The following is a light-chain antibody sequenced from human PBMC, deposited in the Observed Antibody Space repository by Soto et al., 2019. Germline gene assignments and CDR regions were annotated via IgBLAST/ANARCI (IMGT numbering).Light chain of an antibody. Sequence: QSALTRAASVSGADGQAITITCTGTSRDVGGYNYVSWYQQRPGKAPKLMIYNVNNRPSGASDRFSGSKSGNTASLTISGLQAEDEADYYCNSYSNSTTLYVFGTGTKVTVL. CDR3: NSYSNSTTLYV. CDR1: SRDVGGYNY. CDR2: NVN. J-gene: IGLJ1*01. V-gene: IGLV2-14*01.